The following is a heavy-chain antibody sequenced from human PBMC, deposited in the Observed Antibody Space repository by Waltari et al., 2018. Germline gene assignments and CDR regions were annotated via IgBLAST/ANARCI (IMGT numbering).Heavy chain of an antibody. CDR2: IYPGDSDT. CDR3: ARSVPVYYYGSGRYYFDY. V-gene: IGHV5-51*01. Sequence: EVQLVQSGAEVKKPGESLKISCTGSGYTFTSYWIGWVRQMPGTGLEWMWIIYPGDSDTRYSPSFQGQVTISADKSISTAYLQWSSLKASDTAMYYCARSVPVYYYGSGRYYFDYWGQGTLVTVSS. D-gene: IGHD3-10*01. J-gene: IGHJ4*02. CDR1: GYTFTSYW.